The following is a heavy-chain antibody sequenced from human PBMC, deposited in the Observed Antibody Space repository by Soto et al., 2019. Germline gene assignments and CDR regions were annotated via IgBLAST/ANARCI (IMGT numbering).Heavy chain of an antibody. Sequence: SETLSLTCTVSGGSISSSSYYWGWIRQPPGKGLEWIGSIYYSGSTNYNPSLKSRVTISVDTSKNQFSLKLSSVTAADTAVYYCARDRRGGWDQGQCGMGVWGQGTTVTVCS. CDR1: GGSISSSSYY. V-gene: IGHV4-39*07. D-gene: IGHD6-19*01. CDR3: ARDRRGGWDQGQCGMGV. J-gene: IGHJ6*01. CDR2: IYYSGST.